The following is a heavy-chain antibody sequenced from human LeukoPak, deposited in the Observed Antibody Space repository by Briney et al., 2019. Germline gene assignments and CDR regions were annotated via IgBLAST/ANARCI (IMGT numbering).Heavy chain of an antibody. CDR1: GGSISSGGYY. D-gene: IGHD2-2*01. V-gene: IGHV4-30-2*01. Sequence: SQTLSLTCTVSGGSISSGGYYWSWIRQPPGKGLEWIGEINHSGSTNYNPSLKSRVTISVDTSKNQFSLTLSSVTAADTAVYYCARVTQEPAASLGFWFDPWGQGTLVTVSS. J-gene: IGHJ5*02. CDR2: INHSGST. CDR3: ARVTQEPAASLGFWFDP.